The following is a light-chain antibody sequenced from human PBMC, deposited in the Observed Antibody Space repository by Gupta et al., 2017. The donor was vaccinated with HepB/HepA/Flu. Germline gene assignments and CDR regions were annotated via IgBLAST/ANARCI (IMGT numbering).Light chain of an antibody. CDR1: SSDVGGYDY. CDR3: SSLSSSGTLGV. V-gene: IGLV2-14*03. J-gene: IGLJ3*02. CDR2: DVN. Sequence: QSALTQPASVSGSPGQSVTISCTGTSSDVGGYDYVSWYQQHPGQAPKLIIYDVNNRPSGVSNRFSGSKSGNTASLTISGLQAEDEADYCCSSLSSSGTLGVFGGGTKLTVL.